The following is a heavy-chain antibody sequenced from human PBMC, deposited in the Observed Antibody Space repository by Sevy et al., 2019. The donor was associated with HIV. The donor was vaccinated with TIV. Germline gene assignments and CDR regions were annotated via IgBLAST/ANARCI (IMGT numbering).Heavy chain of an antibody. D-gene: IGHD3-10*01. V-gene: IGHV3-73*01. CDR1: GFTFSGSA. CDR2: IRRKANGDAT. CDR3: TSGSGCYYFDN. J-gene: IGHJ4*02. Sequence: GGSLRLSCTAFGFTFSGSAMHWVRQASGKGLEWVARIRRKANGDATAYAASVKGRFTISRDDSENMAYLQMNSLKTEDTAVYYCTSGSGCYYFDNWGQGTLVTVSS.